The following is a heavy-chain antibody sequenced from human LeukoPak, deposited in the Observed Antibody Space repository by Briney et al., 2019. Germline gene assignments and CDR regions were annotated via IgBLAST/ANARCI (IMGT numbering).Heavy chain of an antibody. V-gene: IGHV6-1*01. CDR1: GDSVSSNSAA. CDR2: TYYRSKWYY. Sequence: SQTLSLTCAISGDSVSSNSAAWNWIRQSPSRGLEWLVRTYYRSKWYYDYAVAVKSRISINPDTSKNQFSLQLSSVTPEDTAVYYCARDPVGGSTIFDYWGQGTLVTVSS. CDR3: ARDPVGGSTIFDY. J-gene: IGHJ4*02. D-gene: IGHD1-26*01.